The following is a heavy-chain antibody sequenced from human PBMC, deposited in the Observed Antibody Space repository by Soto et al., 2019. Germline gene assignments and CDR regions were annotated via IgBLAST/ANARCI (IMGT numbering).Heavy chain of an antibody. CDR2: ISSSSSTI. CDR3: ASKRSGSSNWFDP. J-gene: IGHJ5*02. Sequence: EVQLVESGGGLVQPGGSLRLSCAASGFTFSSYSMNWVRQAPGKGLEWVSYISSSSSTIYYSETGKGRFTISRDNAKNSLYLKMNSLRDEDTAVYYCASKRSGSSNWFDPWCQGTLVTVSS. D-gene: IGHD1-26*01. V-gene: IGHV3-48*02. CDR1: GFTFSSYS.